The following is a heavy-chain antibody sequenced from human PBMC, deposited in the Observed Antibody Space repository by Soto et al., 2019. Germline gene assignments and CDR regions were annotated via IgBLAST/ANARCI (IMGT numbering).Heavy chain of an antibody. V-gene: IGHV1-69*05. CDR2: IIPIFGTA. CDR1: GGTFSSYA. Sequence: QVQLVQSGAEVKKPGSSVKVSCKASGGTFSSYAISWVRQAPGQGLEWMGGIIPIFGTANYAQKFQGRVTMTXXEXTXTAYMALSSLSAEDTAVYYCAIAPYSGSSLYWYSDLWGRGTLVTVSS. D-gene: IGHD1-26*01. J-gene: IGHJ2*01. CDR3: AIAPYSGSSLYWYSDL.